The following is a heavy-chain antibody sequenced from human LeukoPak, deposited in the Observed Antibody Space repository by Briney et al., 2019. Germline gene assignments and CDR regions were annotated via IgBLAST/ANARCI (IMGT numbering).Heavy chain of an antibody. J-gene: IGHJ4*02. D-gene: IGHD6-13*01. Sequence: SETLSLTCTVSGGSISSSSYYWGWIRQPPGKGLEWIGSIYYSGSTYYNPSLKSRVTISVDTSKNQFSLKLSSVTAADTAVYYCAREEGLSIAAAGTRPFDYWGQGTLVTVSS. V-gene: IGHV4-39*07. CDR1: GGSISSSSYY. CDR3: AREEGLSIAAAGTRPFDY. CDR2: IYYSGST.